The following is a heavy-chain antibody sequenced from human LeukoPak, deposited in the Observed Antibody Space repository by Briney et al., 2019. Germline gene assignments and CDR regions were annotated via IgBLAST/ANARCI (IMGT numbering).Heavy chain of an antibody. Sequence: SETLSFTCTVSGGSISSYYWSWIRQPPGKGLEWIGYIYYSGSTNYNPSLKSRVTISVDTSKNQFSLKLSSVTAADTAVYYCARLEAAAGCDYWGQGTLVTVSS. CDR3: ARLEAAAGCDY. CDR2: IYYSGST. V-gene: IGHV4-59*08. CDR1: GGSISSYY. D-gene: IGHD6-13*01. J-gene: IGHJ4*02.